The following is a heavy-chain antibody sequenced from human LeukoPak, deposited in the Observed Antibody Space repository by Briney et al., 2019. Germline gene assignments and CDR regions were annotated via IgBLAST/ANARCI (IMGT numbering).Heavy chain of an antibody. J-gene: IGHJ4*02. CDR1: GGTFSSYA. D-gene: IGHD4-11*01. V-gene: IGHV1-69*13. CDR3: ARDHTVTTNYFDY. CDR2: IIPIFGTA. Sequence: VASVKVSCKASGGTFSSYAISWVRQAPGQGLEWMGGIIPIFGTANYAQKFQGRVTITADESTSTAYMELSSLRSEDTAVYYCARDHTVTTNYFDYWGQGTLVTVSS.